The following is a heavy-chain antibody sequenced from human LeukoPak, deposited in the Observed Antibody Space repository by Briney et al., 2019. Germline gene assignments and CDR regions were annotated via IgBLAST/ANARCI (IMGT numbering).Heavy chain of an antibody. D-gene: IGHD3-10*01. J-gene: IGHJ4*02. CDR2: IIPIVDVT. Sequence: GASVKVSCKASGGTFSNFAFSWVRQAPGQGLQWVGRIIPIVDVTSYAQNFKGRVTITADESTTTPYMELSSLRSEDTAVYYCAREMGDREFYFDYWGQGTLVTVSS. CDR1: GGTFSNFA. V-gene: IGHV1-69*04. CDR3: AREMGDREFYFDY.